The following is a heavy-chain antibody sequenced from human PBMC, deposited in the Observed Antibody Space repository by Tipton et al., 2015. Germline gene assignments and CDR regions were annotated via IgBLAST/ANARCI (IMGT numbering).Heavy chain of an antibody. V-gene: IGHV4-34*01. CDR1: GGSFSGYY. D-gene: IGHD2-21*02. Sequence: TLSLTCGVYGGSFSGYYWTWLRQPPGKGLEWIGQISHTGSTKYNPYLKSRVTMSVDTSKKQFSLRLNSVTAADTAVYYCASPSLPHDRGDYYVQSWGQGTLVTVSS. CDR3: ASPSLPHDRGDYYVQS. CDR2: ISHTGST. J-gene: IGHJ4*02.